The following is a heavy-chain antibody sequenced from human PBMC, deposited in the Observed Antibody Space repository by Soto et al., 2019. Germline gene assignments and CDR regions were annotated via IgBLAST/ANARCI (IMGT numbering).Heavy chain of an antibody. CDR1: GGTFSSYA. D-gene: IGHD4-17*01. CDR3: ARSLSATVTTPYDY. V-gene: IGHV1-18*01. CDR2: ISAYNGNT. Sequence: ASVKVSCKASGGTFSSYAISWVRQAPGQGLEWMGWISAYNGNTNYAQKLQGRVTMTTDTSTSTAYMELRSLRSDDTAVYYCARSLSATVTTPYDYWGQGTLVTVSS. J-gene: IGHJ4*02.